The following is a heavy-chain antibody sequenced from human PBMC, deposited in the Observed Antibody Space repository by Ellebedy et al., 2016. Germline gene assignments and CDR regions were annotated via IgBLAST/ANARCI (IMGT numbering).Heavy chain of an antibody. D-gene: IGHD6-19*01. Sequence: GGSLRLSXAGSGFSLTNNYRSWVRQAPGQGLEWVAYISIRDSPDYADSVKGRFTISRDNTKNSLYLQMNSLRVEDTAVYYCVRDGNGGWHFDYWGQGTLVTVSS. CDR2: ISIRDSP. J-gene: IGHJ4*02. V-gene: IGHV3-69-1*01. CDR1: GFSLTNNY. CDR3: VRDGNGGWHFDY.